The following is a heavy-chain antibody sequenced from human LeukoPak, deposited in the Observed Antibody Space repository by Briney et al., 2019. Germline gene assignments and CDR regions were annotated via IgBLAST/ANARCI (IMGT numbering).Heavy chain of an antibody. Sequence: ASVKVSCKASGYTFTDYGISWVRQAPGQGLEWMGWVTPHSGNTDDALEYQGRVTMTADTSTNTVYMELRSLRFDDTAVYYCARDRSVSDYWGQGTLVTVSS. CDR3: ARDRSVSDY. D-gene: IGHD2-15*01. J-gene: IGHJ4*02. V-gene: IGHV1-18*01. CDR1: GYTFTDYG. CDR2: VTPHSGNT.